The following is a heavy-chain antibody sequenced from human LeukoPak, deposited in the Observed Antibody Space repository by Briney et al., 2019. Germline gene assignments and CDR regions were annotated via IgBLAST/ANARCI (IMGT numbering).Heavy chain of an antibody. J-gene: IGHJ4*02. CDR2: IYYSGST. Sequence: SETLSLTCTVSGGSISSSSHYWGWIRQPPGKGLEWIGNIYYSGSTYYKSSPKSRVTISVDTSKNQFSLKLSSVTAADTAVYYCARDQSSSWPYYFDYWGQGTLVTVSS. D-gene: IGHD6-13*01. V-gene: IGHV4-39*07. CDR3: ARDQSSSWPYYFDY. CDR1: GGSISSSSHY.